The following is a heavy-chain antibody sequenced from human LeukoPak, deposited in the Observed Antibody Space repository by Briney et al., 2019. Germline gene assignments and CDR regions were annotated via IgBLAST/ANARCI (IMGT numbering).Heavy chain of an antibody. CDR3: ARAYGSGSYYEFDY. Sequence: GGSLRLSCAASGFTFSSYSMKWVRQAPGKGLEWVSSISSSSSYIYYADSVRGRFTISRDNAKNSLYLQMNSLRAEDTAVYYCARAYGSGSYYEFDYWGQGTLVTVSS. CDR2: ISSSSSYI. D-gene: IGHD3-10*01. V-gene: IGHV3-21*01. J-gene: IGHJ4*02. CDR1: GFTFSSYS.